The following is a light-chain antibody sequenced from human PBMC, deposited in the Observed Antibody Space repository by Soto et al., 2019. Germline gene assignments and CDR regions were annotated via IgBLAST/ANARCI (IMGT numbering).Light chain of an antibody. CDR2: LEGSGSY. J-gene: IGLJ3*02. CDR3: ETWVSNTWV. CDR1: SGHSSYI. V-gene: IGLV4-60*02. Sequence: QSVLTQSSSASASLGSSVKLTCTLSSGHSSYIIAWHQQQPGKAPRYLMKLEGSGSYNTGSGVPDRFSGSSSGADRYLTISNLQFEDEADYYCETWVSNTWVFGGGTKLTVL.